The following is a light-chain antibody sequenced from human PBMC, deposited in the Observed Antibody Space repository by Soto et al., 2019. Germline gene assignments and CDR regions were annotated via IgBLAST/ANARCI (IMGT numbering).Light chain of an antibody. Sequence: QSVLTQPPSVSGAPGQRVSISCTGSSSNIGAGSDVYWYQQLPGTAPKLLIYDNSYRPSGVPDRFSGSKSGTSASLAITGLQAEDEADYYCQSYDSSLSGVVFGGGTKLTVL. V-gene: IGLV1-40*01. CDR3: QSYDSSLSGVV. J-gene: IGLJ3*02. CDR2: DNS. CDR1: SSNIGAGSD.